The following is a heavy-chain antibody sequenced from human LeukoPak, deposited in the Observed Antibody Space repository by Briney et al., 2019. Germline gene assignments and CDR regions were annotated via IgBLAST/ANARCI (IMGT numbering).Heavy chain of an antibody. CDR2: IYYSGST. J-gene: IGHJ4*02. CDR3: ARGGVTKYYFDY. D-gene: IGHD3-3*01. V-gene: IGHV4-59*01. CDR1: GGSISRYY. Sequence: SETLSLTCTVSGGSISRYYWSWIRQPPGKGLEWIGYIYYSGSTNYNPSLKSRVTISVDTSKNQFSLKLSSVTAADTAVYYCARGGVTKYYFDYWGQGTLVTVSS.